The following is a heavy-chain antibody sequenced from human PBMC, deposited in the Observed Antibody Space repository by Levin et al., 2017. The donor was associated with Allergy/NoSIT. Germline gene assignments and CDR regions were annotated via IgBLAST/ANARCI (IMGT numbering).Heavy chain of an antibody. CDR1: GGTFSSYA. V-gene: IGHV1-69*13. CDR3: ATLSYGSGSYYHRPEGFQH. Sequence: SVKVSCKASGGTFSSYAISWVRQAPGQGLEWMGGIIPIFGTANYAQKFQGRVTITADESTSTAYMELSSLRSEDTAVYYCATLSYGSGSYYHRPEGFQHWGQGTLVTVSS. J-gene: IGHJ1*01. CDR2: IIPIFGTA. D-gene: IGHD3-10*01.